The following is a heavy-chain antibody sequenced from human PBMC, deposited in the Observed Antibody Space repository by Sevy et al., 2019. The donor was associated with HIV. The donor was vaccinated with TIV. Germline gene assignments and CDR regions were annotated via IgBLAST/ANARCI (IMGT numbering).Heavy chain of an antibody. V-gene: IGHV3-23*01. CDR2: ILNSGGGT. CDR1: GFTFSSYG. J-gene: IGHJ4*02. CDR3: TKGVESNDWYLGY. Sequence: GGSLRLSCAASGFTFSSYGMSWVRQAPGKGLQWVSSILNSGGGTTYADSVRGRFTISRDNCKNMLYLQMNSLRAEDSAVYYCTKGVESNDWYLGYWGQGTLVTVSS. D-gene: IGHD1-1*01.